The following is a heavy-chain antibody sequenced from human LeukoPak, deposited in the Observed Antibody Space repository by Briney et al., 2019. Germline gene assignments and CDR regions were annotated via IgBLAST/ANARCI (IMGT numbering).Heavy chain of an antibody. Sequence: GGSLRLSCAASGFTFSSYAMHWVRQAPGKGLEWVAVISYDGSNKYYADSVKGRFTISRDNSKNTLYLQMNSLRAEDTAVYYCARAQMTPTRTTATCYYYYMDVWGKGTTVTVSS. CDR1: GFTFSSYA. CDR2: ISYDGSNK. CDR3: ARAQMTPTRTTATCYYYYMDV. J-gene: IGHJ6*03. D-gene: IGHD1-7*01. V-gene: IGHV3-30*04.